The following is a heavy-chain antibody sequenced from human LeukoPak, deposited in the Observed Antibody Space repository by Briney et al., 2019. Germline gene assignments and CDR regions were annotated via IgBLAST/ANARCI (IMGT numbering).Heavy chain of an antibody. Sequence: GGSLRLSCAASGSTFSSYGMHWVRQAPGKGLEWVAVIWYDGSNKYYADSVKGRFTISRDNSKNTLYLQMNSLRAEDTAVYYCARDSEVVVAATSYYFDYWGQGTLVTVSS. CDR1: GSTFSSYG. CDR2: IWYDGSNK. V-gene: IGHV3-33*01. D-gene: IGHD2-15*01. CDR3: ARDSEVVVAATSYYFDY. J-gene: IGHJ4*02.